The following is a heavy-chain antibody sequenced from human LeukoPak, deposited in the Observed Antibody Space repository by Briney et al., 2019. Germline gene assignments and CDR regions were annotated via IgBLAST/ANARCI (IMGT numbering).Heavy chain of an antibody. CDR2: ISGSGGST. V-gene: IGHV3-23*01. D-gene: IGHD1-26*01. CDR3: ARAYSGSWD. Sequence: GGSLSLSWAASGFNFSSYVMSWVRQAPGKGLEWVSAISGSGGSTYYADSVKGRFTISRDNSKNTLYLQMNSLRAEDTAVYYCARAYSGSWDWGQGTLVTVSS. J-gene: IGHJ4*02. CDR1: GFNFSSYV.